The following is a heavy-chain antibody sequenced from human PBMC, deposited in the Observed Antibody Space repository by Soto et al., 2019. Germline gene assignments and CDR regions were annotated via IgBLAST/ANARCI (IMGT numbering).Heavy chain of an antibody. Sequence: EVQLVESGGGLGPPGGSVRLSCAASGFIFKMYWMHWVRQSPGKGLVWISRIYNDGTYSDYADSVRGRFTISRDNVNDPLYLQMNNLRAEDSGLYYCTRGPRPISTGTGAYWGQGTQVPVSS. CDR1: GFIFKMYW. CDR3: TRGPRPISTGTGAY. J-gene: IGHJ4*02. D-gene: IGHD3-10*01. CDR2: IYNDGTYS. V-gene: IGHV3-74*01.